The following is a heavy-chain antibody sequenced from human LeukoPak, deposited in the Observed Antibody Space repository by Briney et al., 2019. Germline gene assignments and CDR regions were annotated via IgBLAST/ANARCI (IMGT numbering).Heavy chain of an antibody. CDR3: ARGTAEAGSGLVYYFDY. Sequence: GASVKVSCKASGYTFTGYYMHWVRQAPGQGLEWMGWINPNSGGTNYAQKFQGWVTMTRDTSITTAYMELSRLRSDDTAVYYCARGTAEAGSGLVYYFDYWGQGTLVTVSS. CDR2: INPNSGGT. D-gene: IGHD6-19*01. V-gene: IGHV1-2*04. CDR1: GYTFTGYY. J-gene: IGHJ4*02.